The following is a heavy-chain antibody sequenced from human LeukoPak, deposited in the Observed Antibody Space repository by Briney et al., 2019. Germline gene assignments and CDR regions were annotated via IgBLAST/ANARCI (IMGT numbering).Heavy chain of an antibody. V-gene: IGHV4-30-2*01. CDR1: GASVNTRGFC. Sequence: SQTLSLTCNVSGASVNTRGFCLNWIRQPPGKGLEWLGCKYPTGGTYYNPSLKSRLAISVDWSNNQFSLKVTSVTAADTAVYFCANGHDFAFDPWGPGTLVIVSS. CDR2: KYPTGGT. D-gene: IGHD3-3*01. CDR3: ANGHDFAFDP. J-gene: IGHJ5*02.